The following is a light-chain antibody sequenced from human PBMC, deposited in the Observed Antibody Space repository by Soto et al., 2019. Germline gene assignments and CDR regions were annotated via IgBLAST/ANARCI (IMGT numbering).Light chain of an antibody. CDR1: QRVSGSY. V-gene: IGKV3-20*01. CDR3: QHDST. Sequence: EIVLTQSPGTLSLSPGARATLSCRASQRVSGSYLSWYQHKPGQAPRLLIYGASSRAIGIPDRFSGSGSGTDFTLTISRLEPEYFAVYYCQHDSTFGGGTKVEIK. CDR2: GAS. J-gene: IGKJ4*01.